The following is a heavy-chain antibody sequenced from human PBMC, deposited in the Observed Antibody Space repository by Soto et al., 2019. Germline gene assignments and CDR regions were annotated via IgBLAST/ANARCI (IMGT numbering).Heavy chain of an antibody. D-gene: IGHD4-17*01. Sequence: SGPTLVNPTQTVRLTCTFSGFSLSTSKVGVGWIRQPPGKALEWLALIYWDDDKRYSPSLKSRLTITKDTSKNQVVLTMTNMDPVDTATYYCAHRPGGSDYGDYYYFDYWGQGTLVTVSS. V-gene: IGHV2-5*02. CDR2: IYWDDDK. J-gene: IGHJ4*02. CDR1: GFSLSTSKVG. CDR3: AHRPGGSDYGDYYYFDY.